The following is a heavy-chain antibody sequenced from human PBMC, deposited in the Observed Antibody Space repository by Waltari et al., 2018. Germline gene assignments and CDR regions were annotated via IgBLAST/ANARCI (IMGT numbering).Heavy chain of an antibody. CDR2: IYHSGSN. V-gene: IGHV4-38-2*01. CDR1: GYSISSVYY. D-gene: IGHD3-10*01. Sequence: QVQLQESGPGLVKPSETLSLTCAVSGYSISSVYYWGWIRQPPGKGLEWIGSIYHSGSNYYNPSLKSRVTISVDTSKNQFSLKLRSVTAADTAVYYCARQRVGVDIWGQGTMVTVSS. J-gene: IGHJ3*02. CDR3: ARQRVGVDI.